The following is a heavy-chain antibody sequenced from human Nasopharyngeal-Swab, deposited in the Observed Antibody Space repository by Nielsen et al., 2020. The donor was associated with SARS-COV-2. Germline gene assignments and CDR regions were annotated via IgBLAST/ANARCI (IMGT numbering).Heavy chain of an antibody. J-gene: IGHJ4*02. CDR3: ARGPVVAYCGGDCYSEVILPGFDY. V-gene: IGHV4-34*01. Sequence: SETLSLTCAVYGGSFRGYYWSWISQTPGKGLEGIGEINHSGSTNYNPSLKSRVTISVDTSKNQFSLKLSSVTAADTALYYCARGPVVAYCGGDCYSEVILPGFDYWGQGTLVTVSS. CDR1: GGSFRGYY. D-gene: IGHD2-21*02. CDR2: INHSGST.